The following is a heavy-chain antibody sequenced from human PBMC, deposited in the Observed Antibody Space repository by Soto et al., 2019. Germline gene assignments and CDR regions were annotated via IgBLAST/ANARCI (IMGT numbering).Heavy chain of an antibody. CDR2: ISAYNGNT. Sequence: ASVKVSCKASGYTFTSFGISWVRQAPGQGLEWMGWISAYNGNTNYAQKLQGRVTMTTDTSTSTAYMELRSLRSDDTAVYYCARDSSGNGAFDIWGQGTMVTVSS. V-gene: IGHV1-18*04. CDR3: ARDSSGNGAFDI. D-gene: IGHD3-22*01. J-gene: IGHJ3*02. CDR1: GYTFTSFG.